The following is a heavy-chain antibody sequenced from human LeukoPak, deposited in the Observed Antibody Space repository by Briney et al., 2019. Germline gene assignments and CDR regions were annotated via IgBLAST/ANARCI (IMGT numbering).Heavy chain of an antibody. Sequence: GGSLRLSCAASGFTISSNYMGWVRQAPGKGLEWVSVIYSSGGTYYADSVKGRFTISRDNSKNTLYLQMNSLRAEDTAVYYCARERSLGIPVAGTIFDYWGQGTLVTVSS. CDR1: GFTISSNY. J-gene: IGHJ4*02. CDR3: ARERSLGIPVAGTIFDY. D-gene: IGHD6-19*01. CDR2: IYSSGGT. V-gene: IGHV3-66*01.